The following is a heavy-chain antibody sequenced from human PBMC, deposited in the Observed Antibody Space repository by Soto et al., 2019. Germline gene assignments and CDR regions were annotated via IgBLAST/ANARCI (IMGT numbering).Heavy chain of an antibody. J-gene: IGHJ4*02. Sequence: QVQLVQSGAEVKKPGASVKVSCKVSGYTLTELSMHWVRQAPGKGLEWMGGFDPEDGETIYAQKFQGRVTMTEDTXTXXAYMELSSLRSEDTAVYYCATAEGRVNWNYRTFDYWGQGTLVTVSS. V-gene: IGHV1-24*01. CDR3: ATAEGRVNWNYRTFDY. CDR1: GYTLTELS. D-gene: IGHD1-7*01. CDR2: FDPEDGET.